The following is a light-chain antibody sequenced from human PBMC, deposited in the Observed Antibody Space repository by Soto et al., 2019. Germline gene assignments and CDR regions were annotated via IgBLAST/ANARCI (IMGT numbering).Light chain of an antibody. Sequence: QLVLTQSPSASASLGASVKLTCTLSSGHSSYAIAWHQQQPEKGPRYLMKLNSAGSHSKGDGIPDRFSGSSSGAERYLTISSLQSEEEADYYCQTWSTGIRVFGGGTKLTVL. CDR2: LNSAGSH. V-gene: IGLV4-69*01. CDR3: QTWSTGIRV. J-gene: IGLJ3*02. CDR1: SGHSSYA.